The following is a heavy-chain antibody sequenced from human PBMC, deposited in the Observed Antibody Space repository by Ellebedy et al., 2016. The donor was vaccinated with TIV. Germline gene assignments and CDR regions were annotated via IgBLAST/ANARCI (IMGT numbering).Heavy chain of an antibody. V-gene: IGHV3-11*06. J-gene: IGHJ6*01. CDR3: AREDFYGMDV. Sequence: GGSLRLSXAASGFPFSVYYMSWIRQAPGKGLEWVSYISRGSTDTNYADSVKGRFTISRDDAKNSLYLQMNSLRAEDSAVYYCAREDFYGMDVWGQGTTVIVSS. CDR1: GFPFSVYY. CDR2: ISRGSTDT.